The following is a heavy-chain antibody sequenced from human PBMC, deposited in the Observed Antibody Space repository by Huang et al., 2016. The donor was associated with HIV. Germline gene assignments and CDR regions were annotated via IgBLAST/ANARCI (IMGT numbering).Heavy chain of an antibody. V-gene: IGHV3-30*14. J-gene: IGHJ4*02. D-gene: IGHD6-19*01. CDR2: ISFDGRNK. CDR1: GFTFRDHP. Sequence: AVSGFTFRDHPMHWVRQAPGKGLAWVAVISFDGRNKFYADFVRGRFTISRDNSKNILYLQLNSLTPADTSIYYCARDTTTVAGLDFWGQGALVTVSS. CDR3: ARDTTTVAGLDF.